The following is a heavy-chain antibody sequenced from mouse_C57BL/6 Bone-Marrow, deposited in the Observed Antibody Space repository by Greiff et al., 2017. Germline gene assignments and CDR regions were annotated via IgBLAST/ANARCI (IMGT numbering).Heavy chain of an antibody. CDR2: INPNNGGT. V-gene: IGHV1-22*01. Sequence: EVQLQQSGPELVKPGASVKMSCKASGYTFTDYNMHWVKQSHGKSLEWIGYINPNNGGTSYNQKFKGKATLTVNKSSSTAYMELRSLTSEDSAVYYCASGIHYGNPFAYWGQGTLVTVSA. CDR1: GYTFTDYN. J-gene: IGHJ3*01. D-gene: IGHD2-1*01. CDR3: ASGIHYGNPFAY.